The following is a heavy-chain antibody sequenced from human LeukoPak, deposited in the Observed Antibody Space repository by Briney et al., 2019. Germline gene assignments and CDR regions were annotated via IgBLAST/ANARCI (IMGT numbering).Heavy chain of an antibody. J-gene: IGHJ4*02. CDR3: ARGGYGFDY. CDR2: TRNKANSYTT. CDR1: GFTFSDHY. D-gene: IGHD5-18*01. Sequence: GGSLRLSCVASGFTFSDHYMDWVRQAPGKGLEWVGRTRNKANSYTTEYAASVKGRFTISRDDSKNSLYLQMNSLKTEDTAVYYCARGGYGFDYWGQGTLVTVSS. V-gene: IGHV3-72*01.